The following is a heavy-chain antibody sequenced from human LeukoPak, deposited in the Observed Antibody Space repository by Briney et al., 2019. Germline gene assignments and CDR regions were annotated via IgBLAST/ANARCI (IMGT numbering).Heavy chain of an antibody. CDR1: GFTFNSYA. V-gene: IGHV3-23*01. Sequence: GGSLRLSCAASGFTFNSYAMSWVRQAPEKGLEWVSGISGSGVSTHYADSVKGRFTISRDNPKNTLYLQMNSLRAEDTALYYCARATYGSGTYYFDNWGQGTLVTVSS. D-gene: IGHD3-10*01. CDR3: ARATYGSGTYYFDN. CDR2: ISGSGVST. J-gene: IGHJ4*02.